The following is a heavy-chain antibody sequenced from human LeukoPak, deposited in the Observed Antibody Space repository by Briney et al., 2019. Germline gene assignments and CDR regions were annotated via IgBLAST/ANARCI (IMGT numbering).Heavy chain of an antibody. CDR3: ARARIAAPLLDY. CDR2: ISDHGKSR. CDR1: GFIFSNYE. J-gene: IGHJ4*02. D-gene: IGHD6-13*01. Sequence: PGGSLRLSCAASGFIFSNYEMNWVRQTPGKGLEWVSYISDHGKSRNYVDSVKGRFAISGDNAKNSLYLQMNSLRVEDTAAYFCARARIAAPLLDYWGQGSLVTVSS. V-gene: IGHV3-48*03.